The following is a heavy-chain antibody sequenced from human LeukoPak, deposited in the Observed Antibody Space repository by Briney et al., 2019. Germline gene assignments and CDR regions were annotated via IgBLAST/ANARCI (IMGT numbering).Heavy chain of an antibody. V-gene: IGHV1-8*01. CDR2: MNPNSGNT. CDR1: GYTFTSYD. J-gene: IGHJ4*02. D-gene: IGHD2-2*01. CDR3: ARWRVVVPGLDY. Sequence: GASVKVSCKASGYTFTSYDISWVRQATGQGLEWMGWMNPNSGNTGYAQKFQGRVTMTRNTSISTAYMELSSLRSEDTAVYYCARWRVVVPGLDYWGQGTLVTVSS.